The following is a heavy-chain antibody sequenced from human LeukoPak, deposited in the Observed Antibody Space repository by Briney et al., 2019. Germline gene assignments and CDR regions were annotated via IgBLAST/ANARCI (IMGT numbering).Heavy chain of an antibody. V-gene: IGHV5-51*01. Sequence: LGESLKISCKGSGYSFTSYWIGWVRQMPGKGLEWMGIIYPGDSDTRYSPSFQGQVTISADKSISTAYLQWSSLKASDTAMYYRARYPYCSSTSCWYYFDYWGQGTLVTVSS. CDR2: IYPGDSDT. D-gene: IGHD2-2*01. J-gene: IGHJ4*02. CDR3: ARYPYCSSTSCWYYFDY. CDR1: GYSFTSYW.